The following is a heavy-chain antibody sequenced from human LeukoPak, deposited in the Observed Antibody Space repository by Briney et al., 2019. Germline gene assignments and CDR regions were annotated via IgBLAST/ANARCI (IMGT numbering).Heavy chain of an antibody. CDR1: GFTFSTYA. D-gene: IGHD5-18*01. J-gene: IGHJ3*02. CDR3: ARARSSYGYGDAFDI. V-gene: IGHV3-30*04. CDR2: ISYDGSSK. Sequence: GGSLRLSCAASGFTFSTYAMHWVRQAPGKGLEWVAVISYDGSSKYYADSVKGRFTISRDNSKNTLYLQMNSLRAEDTAAYYCARARSSYGYGDAFDIWGQGTMVTVSS.